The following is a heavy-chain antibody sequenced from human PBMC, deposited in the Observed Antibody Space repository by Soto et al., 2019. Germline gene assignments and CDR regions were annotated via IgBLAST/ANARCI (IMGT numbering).Heavy chain of an antibody. D-gene: IGHD5-12*01. CDR2: ISYDGSNK. CDR3: HSLAATIRDY. V-gene: IGHV3-30*03. CDR1: GFTISSYG. Sequence: GGSLRLSCAASGFTISSYGMHWVRQAPGKGLEWVAVISYDGSNKYYADSVKGRFTISRDNSKNTLYLQMNSLRAEDTAVYYCHSLAATIRDYWGQGTLVNVSS. J-gene: IGHJ4*02.